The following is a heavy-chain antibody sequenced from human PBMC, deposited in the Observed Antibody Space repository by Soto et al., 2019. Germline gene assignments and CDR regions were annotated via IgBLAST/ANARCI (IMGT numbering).Heavy chain of an antibody. CDR1: GFTVSSNY. V-gene: IGHV3-53*01. D-gene: IGHD3-9*01. Sequence: GGSLRLSCAASGFTVSSNYMSWVRQAPGKGLEWVSVIYSGGSTYYADSVKGRFTISRDNSKNTLYLQMNSLRAEDTAVYYCERHSFDCLYTYYGMDVWAQGTTVTVSS. J-gene: IGHJ6*01. CDR3: ERHSFDCLYTYYGMDV. CDR2: IYSGGST.